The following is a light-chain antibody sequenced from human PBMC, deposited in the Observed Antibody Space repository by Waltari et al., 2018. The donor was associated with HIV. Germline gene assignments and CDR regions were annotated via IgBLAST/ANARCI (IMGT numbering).Light chain of an antibody. V-gene: IGLV6-57*04. Sequence: NYMLTQPHSVSESPGKTVTLSCTRSSGTIASHYVQWYQQRPGSAPTTVIYEDSQRPSGVPDRFSGSIDSSSNSASLTISGLKTEDEADYYCQSYDTSNPGGIFGGGTKLTVL. CDR2: EDS. CDR1: SGTIASHY. J-gene: IGLJ2*01. CDR3: QSYDTSNPGGI.